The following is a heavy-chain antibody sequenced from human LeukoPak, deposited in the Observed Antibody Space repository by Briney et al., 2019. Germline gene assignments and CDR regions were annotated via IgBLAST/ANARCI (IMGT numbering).Heavy chain of an antibody. CDR1: GFIFIGYG. J-gene: IGHJ6*04. D-gene: IGHD3-3*02. CDR3: AKEGAASWDVDV. V-gene: IGHV3-30*02. Sequence: GGSLRRSCAASGFIFIGYGMHWVRQAPGKGPEWVAFIRPDGHNKYYADSVKGRFMISRDNSKNTVDLQMNSLRGDDTAMYYCAKEGAASWDVDVWGKGTTVTVPS. CDR2: IRPDGHNK.